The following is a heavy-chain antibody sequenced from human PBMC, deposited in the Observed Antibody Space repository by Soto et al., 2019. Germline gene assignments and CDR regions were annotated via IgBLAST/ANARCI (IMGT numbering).Heavy chain of an antibody. Sequence: QVQLQQWGAGLLKPSETLSLTCAVYGGSFSGYYWSWIRQPPGKGLEWIGEINHSGSTNYNPSLKCRVTISVDTAKNQFSLKLSSVTAADTAVYYCAGGIVVVPAARRNWFDPWGQGTLVTVSS. CDR2: INHSGST. V-gene: IGHV4-34*01. CDR3: AGGIVVVPAARRNWFDP. J-gene: IGHJ5*02. CDR1: GGSFSGYY. D-gene: IGHD2-2*01.